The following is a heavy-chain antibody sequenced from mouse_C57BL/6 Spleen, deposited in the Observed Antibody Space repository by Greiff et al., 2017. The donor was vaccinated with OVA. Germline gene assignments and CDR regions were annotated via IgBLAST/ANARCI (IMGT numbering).Heavy chain of an antibody. V-gene: IGHV1-53*01. CDR1: GYTFTSYW. J-gene: IGHJ4*01. CDR2: INPSNGGT. CDR3: AVGKTYYGNYDAMDY. D-gene: IGHD2-10*01. Sequence: QVQLQQPGTELVKPGASVKLSCKASGYTFTSYWMHWVKQRPGQGLEWIGNINPSNGGTNYNEKFKSKATLTVDKSSSTAYMQLSSLTSEDSAVYYCAVGKTYYGNYDAMDYWGQGTSVTVSS.